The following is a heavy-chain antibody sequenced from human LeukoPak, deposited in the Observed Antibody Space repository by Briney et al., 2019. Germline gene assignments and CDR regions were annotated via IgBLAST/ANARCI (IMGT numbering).Heavy chain of an antibody. V-gene: IGHV1-3*03. J-gene: IGHJ6*03. CDR1: GYTFTSYA. D-gene: IGHD4-11*01. CDR3: TRVEETATTAAIIRKYSYYYYYTDV. CDR2: INAGNGNT. Sequence: ASVKVSCKASGYTFTSYAMHWVRQAPGQRLEWMGWINAGNGNTKYSQEFQGRVTITRDTSASTAYMELSSLRSEDMAVYYCTRVEETATTAAIIRKYSYYYYYTDVWGKGNTVTVSS.